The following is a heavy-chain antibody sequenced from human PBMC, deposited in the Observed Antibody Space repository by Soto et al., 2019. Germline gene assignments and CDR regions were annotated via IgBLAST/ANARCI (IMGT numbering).Heavy chain of an antibody. V-gene: IGHV3-23*01. D-gene: IGHD2-2*01. J-gene: IGHJ6*02. CDR2: ISGSGGST. CDR3: AKLLLYCSSTSCYFQSYYYYGMDV. CDR1: GFTFSSYA. Sequence: GGSLRLSCAASGFTFSSYAMSWVRQAPGKGLEWVSAISGSGGSTYYADSVKGRFTISRDNSKNTLYLQMNSLRAEDTAVYYCAKLLLYCSSTSCYFQSYYYYGMDVWGQGTTVTVYS.